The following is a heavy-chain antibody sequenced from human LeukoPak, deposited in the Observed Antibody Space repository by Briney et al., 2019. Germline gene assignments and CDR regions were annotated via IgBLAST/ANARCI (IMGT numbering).Heavy chain of an antibody. CDR3: ARGCSSTSRHSLFDY. CDR1: GYTFTGYY. D-gene: IGHD2-2*01. Sequence: ASVKVSCKASGYTFTGYYTHWVRQAPGQGLEWMGRINPNSGGTNYAQKFQGRVTMTRDTSISTAYMELSRLRSDDTAVYYCARGCSSTSRHSLFDYWGQGTLATVSS. V-gene: IGHV1-2*06. J-gene: IGHJ4*02. CDR2: INPNSGGT.